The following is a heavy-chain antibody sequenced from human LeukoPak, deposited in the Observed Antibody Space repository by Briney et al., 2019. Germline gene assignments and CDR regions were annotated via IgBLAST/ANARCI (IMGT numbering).Heavy chain of an antibody. V-gene: IGHV5-51*01. D-gene: IGHD1-26*01. CDR3: AREGIVGATSFYYGMDV. CDR1: GYSFTSYW. J-gene: IGHJ6*02. CDR2: IYPGDSDT. Sequence: GESLKISCKASGYSFTSYWIGWVRQMPGKGLEWMGSIYPGDSDTRYSPSFQGQVTISADESISTAYLQWSSLKASDTAMYYCAREGIVGATSFYYGMDVWGQGTTVTVSS.